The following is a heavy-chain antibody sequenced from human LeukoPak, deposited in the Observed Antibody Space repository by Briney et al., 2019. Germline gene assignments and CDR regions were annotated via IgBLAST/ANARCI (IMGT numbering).Heavy chain of an antibody. CDR1: GFTFSSYG. J-gene: IGHJ4*02. Sequence: GGSLRLSCAASGFTFSSYGMHWVRQAPGKGLEWVAVISYDGSNTYYADSVKGRFTISRDNSKNTLYLQMNSLRAEDTAVYYCAKTIGYSSSWLQGVQTFDHWGQGALVSVSS. CDR2: ISYDGSNT. V-gene: IGHV3-30*18. CDR3: AKTIGYSSSWLQGVQTFDH. D-gene: IGHD6-13*01.